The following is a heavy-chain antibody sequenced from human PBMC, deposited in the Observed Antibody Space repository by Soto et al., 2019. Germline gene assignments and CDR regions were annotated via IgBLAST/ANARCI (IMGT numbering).Heavy chain of an antibody. CDR3: ASGVKWPDIGSYYCGMDV. J-gene: IGHJ6*02. CDR2: IMPIFRAP. V-gene: IGHV1-69*12. CDR1: GGAFSDYA. Sequence: QVQLVQSGAEVKKPGSSVKVSCTASGGAFSDYAFSWVRRAPGQGLEWLGGIMPIFRAPDYAQKFQGRVTILADGVTRTADMAMNGLRSEVTAVYYGASGVKWPDIGSYYCGMDVWGQGTTVTVS. D-gene: IGHD5-12*01.